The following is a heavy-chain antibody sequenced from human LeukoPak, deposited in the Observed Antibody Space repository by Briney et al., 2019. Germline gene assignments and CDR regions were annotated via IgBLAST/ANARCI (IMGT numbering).Heavy chain of an antibody. J-gene: IGHJ4*02. D-gene: IGHD6-19*01. CDR3: ASFSVVAGTY. V-gene: IGHV4-39*01. Sequence: SETLSLTCTVSGGSISSSSYYWGWIRQPPGKGLEWIGSIYYSGSTYYNPSLKSRVTISVDTSKNQFSLKLSSVTAADTAVYYCASFSVVAGTYWGQGTLVTVSS. CDR1: GGSISSSSYY. CDR2: IYYSGST.